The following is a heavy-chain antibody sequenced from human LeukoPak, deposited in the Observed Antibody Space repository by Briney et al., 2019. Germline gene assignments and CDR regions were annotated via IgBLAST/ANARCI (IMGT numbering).Heavy chain of an antibody. D-gene: IGHD3-22*01. V-gene: IGHV3-30-3*01. CDR1: GFTFSSYA. CDR2: ISYDGSNK. J-gene: IGHJ5*02. CDR3: ARDGDSSGSLFP. Sequence: GSLRLSCAASGFTFSSYAMHWVRQAPGKGLEWVAVISYDGSNKYYADSVKGRFTISRDNSKNTLYLQMNSLRAEDTAVYYCARDGDSSGSLFPWGQGTLVTVSS.